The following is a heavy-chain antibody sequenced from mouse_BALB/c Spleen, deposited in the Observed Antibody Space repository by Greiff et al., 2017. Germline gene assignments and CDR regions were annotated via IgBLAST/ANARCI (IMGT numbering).Heavy chain of an antibody. V-gene: IGHV14-3*02. CDR2: IDPANGNT. CDR1: GFNIKDTY. D-gene: IGHD6-1*01. J-gene: IGHJ4*01. Sequence: VQLQQSGAELVKPGASVKLSCTASGFNIKDTYMHWVKQRPEQGLEWIGRIDPANGNTKYDPKFQGKATITADTSSNTAYLQLSSLTSEDTAVYYCALLPYYAMDYWGQGTSVTVSS. CDR3: ALLPYYAMDY.